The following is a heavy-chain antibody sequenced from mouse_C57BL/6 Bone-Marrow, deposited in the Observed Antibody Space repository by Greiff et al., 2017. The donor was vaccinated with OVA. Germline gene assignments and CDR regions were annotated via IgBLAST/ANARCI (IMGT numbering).Heavy chain of an antibody. Sequence: QVQLQQSGPGLVQPSQCLSITCTVSGFSLTSYGVHWVRQSPGKGLEWLGVICRGGSTAYYAAFMSRLSITKDNSNSQVFFKMNSLQADDTAIYYCASGCYAMDYWGQGTSVTVSS. CDR1: GFSLTSYG. CDR3: ASGCYAMDY. CDR2: ICRGGST. J-gene: IGHJ4*01. D-gene: IGHD3-3*01. V-gene: IGHV2-5*01.